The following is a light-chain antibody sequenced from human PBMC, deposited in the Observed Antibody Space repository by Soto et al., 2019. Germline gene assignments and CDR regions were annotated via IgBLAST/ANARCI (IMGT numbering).Light chain of an antibody. J-gene: IGLJ2*01. CDR3: QVWDDTTDHQVV. CDR1: NIGSKT. V-gene: IGLV3-21*02. Sequence: SYELTQPPSVSVAPGQTARITCGGDNIGSKTVHWYQQKTGQAPVVVVSDNGARPSGIPERFSGSNSGNTATLTIGRVEAGDEADYYCQVWDDTTDHQVVFGGGTKVTVL. CDR2: DNG.